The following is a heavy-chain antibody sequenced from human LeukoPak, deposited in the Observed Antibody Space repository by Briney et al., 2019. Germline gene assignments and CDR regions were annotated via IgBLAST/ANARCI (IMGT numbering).Heavy chain of an antibody. CDR2: MNPNSGNT. Sequence: GASVKVSCKASGYTFTSYDINWVRQATGQGLEWMGWMNPNSGNTGYAQKFQGRVTMTRNTSISTAYMELSSLRSEDTAVYYCARGPSYYGSGNYYYMDVWGKGTTVTIS. CDR1: GYTFTSYD. D-gene: IGHD3-10*01. V-gene: IGHV1-8*01. J-gene: IGHJ6*03. CDR3: ARGPSYYGSGNYYYMDV.